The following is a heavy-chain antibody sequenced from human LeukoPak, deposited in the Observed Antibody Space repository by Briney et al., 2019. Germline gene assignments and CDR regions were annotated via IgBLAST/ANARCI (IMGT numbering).Heavy chain of an antibody. Sequence: GGSLRLSCAASGFTFSTYNMNWVRQAPGKGLEWVSSIISSSSYIYYADSVKGQFTISRDNAKNSLYLQMNSLRAEDTAVYYCASPPDYYGSGSYLMYQDYWGQGTLVTVSS. CDR1: GFTFSTYN. D-gene: IGHD3-10*01. CDR2: IISSSSYI. CDR3: ASPPDYYGSGSYLMYQDY. V-gene: IGHV3-21*01. J-gene: IGHJ4*02.